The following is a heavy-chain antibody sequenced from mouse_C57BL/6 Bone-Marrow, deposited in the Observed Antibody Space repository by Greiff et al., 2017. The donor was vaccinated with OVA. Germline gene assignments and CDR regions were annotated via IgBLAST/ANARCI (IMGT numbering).Heavy chain of an antibody. V-gene: IGHV1-62-2*01. CDR3: ARHEDSYSSGYEGYAMDY. CDR1: GYTFTEYT. J-gene: IGHJ4*01. CDR2: FYPGSGSI. Sequence: QVQLKESGAELVKPGASVKLSCKASGYTFTEYTIHWVKQRSGQGLEWIGWFYPGSGSIKYNEKFKDKATLTADKSSSTVYMELSRLTSEDSAVYFCARHEDSYSSGYEGYAMDYWGQGTSVTVSS. D-gene: IGHD3-2*02.